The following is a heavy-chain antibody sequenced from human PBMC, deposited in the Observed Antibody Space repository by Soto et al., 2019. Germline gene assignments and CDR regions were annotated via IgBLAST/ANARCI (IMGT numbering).Heavy chain of an antibody. CDR2: INAGNGNT. CDR3: ATTPRGYSYGLSCFDY. CDR1: GYTFTSYA. D-gene: IGHD5-18*01. Sequence: QVQLVQSGAEVKKPGASVKVSCKASGYTFTSYAMHWVRQAPGQRLEWMGWINAGNGNTKYSQKFQGRVTITRDTSASTAYMELSSLRSEDTAVYYCATTPRGYSYGLSCFDYWGQGTLVTVSS. V-gene: IGHV1-3*01. J-gene: IGHJ4*02.